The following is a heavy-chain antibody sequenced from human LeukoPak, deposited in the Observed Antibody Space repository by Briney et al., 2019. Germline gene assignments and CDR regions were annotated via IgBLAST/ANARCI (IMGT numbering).Heavy chain of an antibody. V-gene: IGHV3-33*01. D-gene: IGHD2-2*01. CDR2: IWYDGSNK. J-gene: IGHJ6*02. CDR3: ARERYCSSTSCSPIMDV. CDR1: GFTLSSYG. Sequence: GGSLRLSCAASGFTLSSYGMHWVRQAPGKGLEWVAVIWYDGSNKYYADSVKGRFTISRDNSKNTLYLQMNSLRAEDTAVYYCARERYCSSTSCSPIMDVWGQGTTVTVSS.